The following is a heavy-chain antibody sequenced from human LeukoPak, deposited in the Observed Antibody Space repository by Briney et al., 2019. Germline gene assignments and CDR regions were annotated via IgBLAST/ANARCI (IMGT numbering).Heavy chain of an antibody. CDR2: INPKSGGT. CDR1: GYNFTDYY. CDR3: ARDSGLGPTWHPFDH. Sequence: ASVKVSYKASGYNFTDYYIHWVRQAPGQGLEWMGWINPKSGGTNYAQKSRGRVTMTRDTSISTAYMELSGLRSDDTAVYYCARDSGLGPTWHPFDHWGQGTPVTVSS. J-gene: IGHJ4*02. D-gene: IGHD1-26*01. V-gene: IGHV1-2*02.